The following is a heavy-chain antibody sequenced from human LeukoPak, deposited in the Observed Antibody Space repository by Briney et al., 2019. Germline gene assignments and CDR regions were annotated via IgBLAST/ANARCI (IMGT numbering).Heavy chain of an antibody. D-gene: IGHD6-19*01. CDR2: IIPILGIA. CDR3: ARKGPNSSGWYFFDY. J-gene: IGHJ4*02. V-gene: IGHV1-69*04. Sequence: GASVKVSCKASGGTFSSYAISWVRQAPGQGLEWMGRIIPILGIANYAQKFQGRVTTTADKSTSTAYMELSSLRSEDTAVYYCARKGPNSSGWYFFDYWGKGTLVTVSS. CDR1: GGTFSSYA.